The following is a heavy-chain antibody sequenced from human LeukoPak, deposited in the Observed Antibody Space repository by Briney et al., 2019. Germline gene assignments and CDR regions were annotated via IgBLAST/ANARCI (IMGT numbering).Heavy chain of an antibody. CDR2: INPNSGGT. V-gene: IGHV1-2*02. Sequence: ASVKVSCKASGYTFTGYYMHWVRQAPGQGLEWMGWINPNSGGTNYAQKFQGRVTMTRDTSISTAYMELSRLRSDDTAVYYCARDNSVGDYAWWFDPWGQGTLVTVSS. J-gene: IGHJ5*02. CDR3: ARDNSVGDYAWWFDP. D-gene: IGHD1-26*01. CDR1: GYTFTGYY.